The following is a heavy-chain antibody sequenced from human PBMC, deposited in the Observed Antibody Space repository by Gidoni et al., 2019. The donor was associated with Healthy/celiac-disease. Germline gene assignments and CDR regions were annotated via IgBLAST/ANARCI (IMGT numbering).Heavy chain of an antibody. Sequence: QVQLVESGGGVVQPGRSLRLSCAASGFTFRSYGMHWVRQAPGKGLGWVAVISYDGSNKYYADSVKGRFTISRDNSKNTLYLQMNSLRAEDTAVYYCAKAPRDQYYDFWSGYSTPDYYYGMDVWGQGTTVTVSS. J-gene: IGHJ6*02. CDR3: AKAPRDQYYDFWSGYSTPDYYYGMDV. D-gene: IGHD3-3*01. V-gene: IGHV3-30*18. CDR2: ISYDGSNK. CDR1: GFTFRSYG.